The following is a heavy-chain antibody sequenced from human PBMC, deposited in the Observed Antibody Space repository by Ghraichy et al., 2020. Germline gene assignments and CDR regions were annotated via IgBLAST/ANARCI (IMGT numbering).Heavy chain of an antibody. CDR3: AKGPTMSNFDF. CDR1: GYTFSHDG. D-gene: IGHD5-12*01. V-gene: IGHV3-30*02. Sequence: LSLTCAGSGYTFSHDGMHWVRRAPGKGLEWVAFVRYDGTNKYYRDSVKGRFTISKDNSRNTVYLQMHSLRPEDTAMYYCAKGPTMSNFDFWGPGTLVTVSS. J-gene: IGHJ4*02. CDR2: VRYDGTNK.